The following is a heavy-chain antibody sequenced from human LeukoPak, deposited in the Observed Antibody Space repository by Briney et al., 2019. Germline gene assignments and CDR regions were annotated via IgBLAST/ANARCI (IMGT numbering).Heavy chain of an antibody. V-gene: IGHV1-46*01. CDR1: GYTFTSYY. J-gene: IGHJ4*02. CDR2: INPSDGIT. CDR3: ARSVTIFGVATLGY. Sequence: ASVKVSCTASGYTFTSYYMHWVRQAPGQGLEWMGIINPSDGITSYAQKFQGRLTFARDMSTSTVYMDLSSLRSGDTAVYYCARSVTIFGVATLGYWGQGTLVTVSS. D-gene: IGHD3-3*01.